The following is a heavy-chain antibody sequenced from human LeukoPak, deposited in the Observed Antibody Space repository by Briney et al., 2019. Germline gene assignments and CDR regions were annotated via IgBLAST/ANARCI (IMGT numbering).Heavy chain of an antibody. CDR3: ARLRWAEEYGDHKKPEI. CDR2: MNPNSGNT. D-gene: IGHD4-17*01. J-gene: IGHJ4*02. CDR1: GYTFTSYD. Sequence: ASVKVSCKASGYTFTSYDINWVRQATGQGLEWMGWMNPNSGNTGYAQKFQGRVTMTRNTSISTAYMELSSLKSEDTAVYYCARLRWAEEYGDHKKPEIWGQGTLVTVSS. V-gene: IGHV1-8*01.